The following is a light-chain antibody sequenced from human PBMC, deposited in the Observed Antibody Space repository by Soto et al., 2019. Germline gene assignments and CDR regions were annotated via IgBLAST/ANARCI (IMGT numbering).Light chain of an antibody. J-gene: IGKJ1*01. CDR2: DAS. CDR1: QSAYSN. V-gene: IGKV3-15*01. CDR3: QQYSNWPPA. Sequence: EVVMTQSEATLSVSPGERATLSCRSSQSAYSNLAWYQQKPGQAPRLLIFDASTRATGIPARFSGSGSGTEFTLTISSLQSEDFAIYYCQQYSNWPPAFGQGTKVDI.